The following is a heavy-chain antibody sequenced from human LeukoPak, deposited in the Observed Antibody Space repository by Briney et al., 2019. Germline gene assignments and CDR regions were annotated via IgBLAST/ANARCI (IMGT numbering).Heavy chain of an antibody. CDR1: GGSINKYY. V-gene: IGHV4-59*08. Sequence: SETLSLTCTVSGGSINKYYWSWIRQSPGKGLEWLGYVHDSAGTIYNPSLKSRVTISVGTSKTQFSLRLSSVTAADTAVYFCARGPNYPSPSPFDYWGQGTLVTVSS. CDR3: ARGPNYPSPSPFDY. J-gene: IGHJ4*02. CDR2: VHDSAGT. D-gene: IGHD5-24*01.